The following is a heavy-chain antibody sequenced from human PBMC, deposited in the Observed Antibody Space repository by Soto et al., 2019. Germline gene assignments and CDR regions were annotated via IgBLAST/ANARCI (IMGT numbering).Heavy chain of an antibody. Sequence: SETLSLTCTVSGGSISSGDYYWSWIRQPPGKGLEWIGYIYYSGSTYYNPSLKSRVTISVDTSKNQFSLKLSSVTAADTAVYYCDRHTGSEWRLGYYYYGMDVWGQGNTVTVSS. V-gene: IGHV4-30-4*01. CDR2: IYYSGST. J-gene: IGHJ6*02. CDR1: GGSISSGDYY. D-gene: IGHD3-3*01. CDR3: DRHTGSEWRLGYYYYGMDV.